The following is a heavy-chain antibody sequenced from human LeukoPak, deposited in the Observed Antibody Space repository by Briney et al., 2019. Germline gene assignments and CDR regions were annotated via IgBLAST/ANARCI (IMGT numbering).Heavy chain of an antibody. CDR2: ISSSSSYI. Sequence: PGGSLRLSCAASGFTFSSYSMNWVRQAPGKGLEWVSSISSSSSYIYYADSVKGRFTISRDNAKNTLYLQMNSLKSEDSAAYYCAIGPAANSGNYYAGDYWGQGTLVTVSS. D-gene: IGHD1-26*01. V-gene: IGHV3-21*01. J-gene: IGHJ4*02. CDR1: GFTFSSYS. CDR3: AIGPAANSGNYYAGDY.